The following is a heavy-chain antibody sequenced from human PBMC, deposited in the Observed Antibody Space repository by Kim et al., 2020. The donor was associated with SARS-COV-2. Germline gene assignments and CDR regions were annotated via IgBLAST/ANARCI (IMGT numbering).Heavy chain of an antibody. J-gene: IGHJ5*02. Sequence: SETLSLTCTVSGGSISSSSYYWGWIRQPPGKGLEWIGSIYYSGSTYYNPSLKSRVTISVDTSKNQFSLKLSSVTAADTAVYYCARLAGRKGSGSPSPEDWLDPWGQGTLVTVSS. V-gene: IGHV4-39*01. CDR2: IYYSGST. D-gene: IGHD3-10*01. CDR1: GGSISSSSYY. CDR3: ARLAGRKGSGSPSPEDWLDP.